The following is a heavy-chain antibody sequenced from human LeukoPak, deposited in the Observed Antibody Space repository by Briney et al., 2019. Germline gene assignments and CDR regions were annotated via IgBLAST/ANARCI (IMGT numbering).Heavy chain of an antibody. J-gene: IGHJ4*02. D-gene: IGHD3-10*01. V-gene: IGHV5-51*01. CDR2: IYPGDSDT. CDR1: GYSFTSYW. CDR3: ARLFGELLSGEKFFDY. Sequence: GESLKISCKGSGYSFTSYWIGWVRQMPGKGLEWMGIIYPGDSDTRYSPSFQGQVTISADKSITTAYLQWSSLKASDTAMYYCARLFGELLSGEKFFDYWGQGTLVTVSS.